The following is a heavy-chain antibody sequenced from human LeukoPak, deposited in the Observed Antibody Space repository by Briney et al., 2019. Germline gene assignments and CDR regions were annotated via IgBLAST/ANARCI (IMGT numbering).Heavy chain of an antibody. CDR1: GYTFTSYG. CDR2: TSAYNGNT. V-gene: IGHV1-18*01. CDR3: ARTVAVAGQYYFDY. J-gene: IGHJ4*02. D-gene: IGHD6-19*01. Sequence: ASVKVSCKASGYTFTSYGISWVRQAPGQGLEWMGWTSAYNGNTNYAQKLQGRVTMTTDTSTSTAYMELRSLRSDDTAVYYCARTVAVAGQYYFDYWGQGTLVTVSS.